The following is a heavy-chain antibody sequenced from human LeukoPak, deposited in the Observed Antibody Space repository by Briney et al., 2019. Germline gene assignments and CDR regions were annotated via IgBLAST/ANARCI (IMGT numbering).Heavy chain of an antibody. Sequence: SETLSLTCTVSGGSISSYYWSWIRQPAGKGLEWIGRIYTSGSTNYNPSLKSRVTMSVDTSKNQFSLKLSSVTAADTAVYYCAKDSGASITIDDIDAFDIWGQGTMVTVSS. CDR1: GGSISSYY. J-gene: IGHJ3*02. D-gene: IGHD3-3*01. CDR3: AKDSGASITIDDIDAFDI. V-gene: IGHV4-4*07. CDR2: IYTSGST.